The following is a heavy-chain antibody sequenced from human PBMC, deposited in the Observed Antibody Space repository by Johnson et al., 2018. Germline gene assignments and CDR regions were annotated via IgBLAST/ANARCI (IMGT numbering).Heavy chain of an antibody. V-gene: IGHV5-51*01. CDR1: GYSFTSYW. Sequence: VQLVQSGAEVKKPGESLKISCKGSGYSFTSYWINWVRQMPGKGLEWMGIIYPGDSDTRYSPSFQGQVTTSADKSISTAYLQWSSLKASDTAMYYCASLIEMATISSAFDIWGQGTMVTVSS. D-gene: IGHD5-24*01. CDR3: ASLIEMATISSAFDI. J-gene: IGHJ3*02. CDR2: IYPGDSDT.